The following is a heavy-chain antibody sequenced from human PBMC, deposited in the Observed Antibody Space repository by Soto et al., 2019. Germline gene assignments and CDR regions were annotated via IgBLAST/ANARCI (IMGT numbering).Heavy chain of an antibody. V-gene: IGHV3-23*01. Sequence: PGGSLRLSCAASRFTFRRFGMSWVRQPPGKGLEWVSSVSDVGANTYYADSAKGRFTISRDNSKNTLDLQMNSLRAEDTAVYYYVKYCGMVVVIAASATVAFDIWGQGTMVTVSS. J-gene: IGHJ3*02. D-gene: IGHD2-21*01. CDR3: VKYCGMVVVIAASATVAFDI. CDR2: VSDVGANT. CDR1: RFTFRRFG.